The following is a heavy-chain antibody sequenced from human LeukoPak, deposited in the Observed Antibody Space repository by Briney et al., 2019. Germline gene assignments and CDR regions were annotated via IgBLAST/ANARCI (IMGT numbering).Heavy chain of an antibody. CDR1: GGSMSSYY. D-gene: IGHD5-24*01. CDR2: IYYSGST. CDR3: ARGARAGYNLEPFDY. Sequence: SETLSLTCTVSGGSMSSYYWSWIRQPPGKGREWVGYIYYSGSTKYNPSLKSRVTISVDTSKNQFSLKLSSVTAADTAVYCARGARAGYNLEPFDYWGQGTLVTVSS. J-gene: IGHJ4*02. V-gene: IGHV4-59*08.